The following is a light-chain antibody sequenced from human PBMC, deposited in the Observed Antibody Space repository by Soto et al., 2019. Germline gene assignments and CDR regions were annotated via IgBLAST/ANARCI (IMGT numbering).Light chain of an antibody. CDR1: QSVSSSY. CDR2: GAS. J-gene: IGKJ4*01. V-gene: IGKV3-20*01. CDR3: QQYGGSPLT. Sequence: EIVLTQSPGTLSLSPGERATLSCRASQSVSSSYLAWYQQTPGQAPRLLIFGASSRATGIPDRFSGSGSGTDFTLTISRLEPEDFAVYYCQQYGGSPLTLGGGTKVDIK.